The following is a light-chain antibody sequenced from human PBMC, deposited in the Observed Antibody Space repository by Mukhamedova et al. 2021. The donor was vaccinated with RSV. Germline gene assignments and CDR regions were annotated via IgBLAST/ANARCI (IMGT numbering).Light chain of an antibody. CDR2: GTS. V-gene: IGKV3-20*01. Sequence: GTSTRATGTPDRFTGSGSGTEFTLTIGSLEPEDCAVYFCHHYGDPRVYTFGQGTKLEIK. CDR3: HHYGDPRVYT. J-gene: IGKJ2*01.